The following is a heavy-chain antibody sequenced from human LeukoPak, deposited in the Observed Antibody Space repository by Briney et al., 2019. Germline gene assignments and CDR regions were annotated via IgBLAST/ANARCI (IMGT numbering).Heavy chain of an antibody. D-gene: IGHD1-7*01. J-gene: IGHJ4*02. CDR2: ISSSSSAI. Sequence: GGSLRLSCAASGFTFSSYSMNWVRQAPGKGLEWVSYISSSSSAIYYADSVKGRFTISRDNAKNSLYLQMNSLRAEDTAVYYCARDGELELPGYFDYWGQGTLVTVSS. CDR1: GFTFSSYS. CDR3: ARDGELELPGYFDY. V-gene: IGHV3-48*04.